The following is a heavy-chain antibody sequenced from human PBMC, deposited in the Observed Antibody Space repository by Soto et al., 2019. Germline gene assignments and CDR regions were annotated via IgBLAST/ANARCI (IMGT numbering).Heavy chain of an antibody. CDR3: TTGSTSTKNY. V-gene: IGHV3-15*01. Sequence: LRLSCAASGFTFSNAWLSWVRQAPGKGLEWVGRIKSKTDGGTTDYTAPVKGRFTISRDDSKNTLYLQMNSLKIEDTAVYYCTTGSTSTKNYWGQGTLVTVSS. CDR2: IKSKTDGGTT. J-gene: IGHJ4*02. CDR1: GFTFSNAW. D-gene: IGHD6-6*01.